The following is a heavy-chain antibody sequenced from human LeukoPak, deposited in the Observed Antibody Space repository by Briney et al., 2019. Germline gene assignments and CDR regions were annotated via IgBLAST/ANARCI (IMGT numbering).Heavy chain of an antibody. J-gene: IGHJ4*02. V-gene: IGHV3-74*01. D-gene: IGHD3-10*01. CDR1: GFTFSSSW. Sequence: GWSLRISCTASGFTFSSSWMHWVRQAPGKGLVWVSRLNSDGSRISYVDSVKGRFTISRDNAKNTLYLQMNSLRAEDTAVYYCVGSGDLSYWGQGTLVTVSS. CDR2: LNSDGSRI. CDR3: VGSGDLSY.